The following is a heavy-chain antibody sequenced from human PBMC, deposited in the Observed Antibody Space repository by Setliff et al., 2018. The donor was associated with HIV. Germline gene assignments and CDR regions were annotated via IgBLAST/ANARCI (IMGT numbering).Heavy chain of an antibody. CDR2: IYYSGST. D-gene: IGHD3-22*01. V-gene: IGHV4-59*08. Sequence: LSETLSLTCTVSGGSISNYYWSWIRQPPGKGLEWIGYIYYSGSTTYNPSLESRVTISIDTSKNQFSLKLSSVTAADTAVYYCARQHYYDSSGRNLMDVWGKGTTVTVSS. CDR3: ARQHYYDSSGRNLMDV. J-gene: IGHJ6*03. CDR1: GGSISNYY.